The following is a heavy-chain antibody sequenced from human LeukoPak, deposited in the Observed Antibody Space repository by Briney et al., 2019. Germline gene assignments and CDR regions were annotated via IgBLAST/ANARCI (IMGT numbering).Heavy chain of an antibody. J-gene: IGHJ3*02. V-gene: IGHV4-59*01. CDR2: IYYSGST. Sequence: SGTLSLTCTVSAAPITSYYWSWSRQPPGKGLEWIGYIYYSGSTNYNPSLKSRVAISVDTSKNQVSLRLSSVTAADTAVYYCARGGSIVGATPHDAFDIWGQGTVVTVS. D-gene: IGHD1-26*01. CDR3: ARGGSIVGATPHDAFDI. CDR1: AAPITSYY.